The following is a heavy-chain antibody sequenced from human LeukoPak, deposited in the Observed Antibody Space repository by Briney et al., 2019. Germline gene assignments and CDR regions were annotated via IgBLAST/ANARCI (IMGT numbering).Heavy chain of an antibody. V-gene: IGHV4-34*01. CDR1: GWSFDTYY. D-gene: IGHD3-10*01. CDR3: ATPHYYGSGSFDY. CDR2: INHGGGT. Sequence: SETLSLTCAVSGWSFDTYYWSWVRQSPGRGLEWIGEINHGGGTNFNPSLKSRVTISLDTAKKWFSLRLSSVTAADTAIYYCATPHYYGSGSFDYWGQGTLVTVSS. J-gene: IGHJ4*02.